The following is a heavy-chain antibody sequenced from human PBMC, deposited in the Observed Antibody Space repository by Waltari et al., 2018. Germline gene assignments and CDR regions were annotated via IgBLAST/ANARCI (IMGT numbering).Heavy chain of an antibody. J-gene: IGHJ4*02. V-gene: IGHV1-24*01. CDR1: GYTLTELS. CDR3: ATDLPHFDWLSG. Sequence: QVQLVQSGAEVKKPGASVKVSCKVSGYTLTELSMHWVRQAPGKGLEWMGGFDREDGETIYAQKVQGRVTITEDTSTDTAYMELSSLRSEDTAVYYCATDLPHFDWLSGWGQGTLVTVSS. D-gene: IGHD3-9*01. CDR2: FDREDGET.